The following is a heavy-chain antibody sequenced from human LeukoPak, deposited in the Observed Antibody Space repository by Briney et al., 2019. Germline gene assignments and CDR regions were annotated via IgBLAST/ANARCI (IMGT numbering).Heavy chain of an antibody. CDR2: ISGSSSTI. V-gene: IGHV3-48*03. D-gene: IGHD6-19*01. CDR3: VISSGWKGGYYFDF. CDR1: GYTFSSYE. Sequence: GGSLRLSCAASGYTFSSYEMNWVRQAPGKGLEWVSYISGSSSTIYYADSVKGRFTISRDNAKNSLYLQMNSLRAEDTGVYYCVISSGWKGGYYFDFWGQGTLVTVSA. J-gene: IGHJ4*02.